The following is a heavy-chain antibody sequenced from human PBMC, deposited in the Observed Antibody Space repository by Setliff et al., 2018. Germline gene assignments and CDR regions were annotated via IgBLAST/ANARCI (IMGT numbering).Heavy chain of an antibody. CDR3: ARGRRGVRGVIVTFDY. CDR2: IYYSGST. Sequence: PSETLSLTCTVSGGSISSHYWSWIRQPPGKGLEWIGSIYYSGSTNYNPSLKSRVTISVDTSKNQFSLKLSSVTAADTAVYYCARGRRGVRGVIVTFDYWGQGTLVTVSS. CDR1: GGSISSHY. D-gene: IGHD3-10*01. J-gene: IGHJ4*02. V-gene: IGHV4-59*11.